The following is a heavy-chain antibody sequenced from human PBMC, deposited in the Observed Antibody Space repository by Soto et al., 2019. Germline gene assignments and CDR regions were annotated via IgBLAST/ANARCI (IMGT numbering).Heavy chain of an antibody. CDR3: ARCRRAVVADTPFYYYGMDV. CDR1: GGSFSGYY. D-gene: IGHD2-15*01. Sequence: SETLSLTCAVYGGSFSGYYWSWIRQPPGKGLEWIGEINHSGSTNYNPSLKSRVTISVDTSKNQFSLKLSSVTAADTAVYYCARCRRAVVADTPFYYYGMDVWGQGTTVTVSS. CDR2: INHSGST. V-gene: IGHV4-34*01. J-gene: IGHJ6*02.